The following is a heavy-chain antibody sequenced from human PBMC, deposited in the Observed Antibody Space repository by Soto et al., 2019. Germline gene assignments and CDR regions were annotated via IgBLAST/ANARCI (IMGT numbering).Heavy chain of an antibody. V-gene: IGHV3-74*01. Sequence: EVQLVESGGGLVQPGGSLRLSCAASGFAFSRYWMHWVRQAPGKGLVWVARIKSDGSSINYADSVRGRFTISRDTANNTLYLQMNELGAADTAVYFCARDSPPVPPPPCSNYGMDVWGQGTTVTVS. CDR3: ARDSPPVPPPPCSNYGMDV. J-gene: IGHJ6*02. CDR1: GFAFSRYW. CDR2: IKSDGSSI. D-gene: IGHD2-15*01.